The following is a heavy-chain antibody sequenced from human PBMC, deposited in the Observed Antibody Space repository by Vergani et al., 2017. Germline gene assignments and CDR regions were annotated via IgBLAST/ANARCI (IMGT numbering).Heavy chain of an antibody. J-gene: IGHJ4*02. Sequence: QVQLQESGPGLVKPSETLSLTCTVSGGSISSYYWSWIRQPPGKGLEWIGYIYYSGSTNYNPSLKSRVNISVDTSKNHFSLKLSSVTAADTAVYYCARMIAAAGTEYFDYWGQGTLVTVSS. CDR1: GGSISSYY. CDR2: IYYSGST. V-gene: IGHV4-59*01. CDR3: ARMIAAAGTEYFDY. D-gene: IGHD6-13*01.